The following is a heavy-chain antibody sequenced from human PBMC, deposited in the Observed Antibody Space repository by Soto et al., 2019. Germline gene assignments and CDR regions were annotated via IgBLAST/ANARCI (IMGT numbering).Heavy chain of an antibody. Sequence: PSQTLSLTCAISGDSVSSNRAALNWVRQSPSRGLEWLGRTYYRSKWSNDYALSVNSRITINPDASKNQFSLQLNSVTPEDTAVYYCVRGIDSSFDYWGQGTLVTVSS. D-gene: IGHD6-13*01. CDR3: VRGIDSSFDY. CDR1: GDSVSSNRAA. J-gene: IGHJ4*02. CDR2: TYYRSKWSN. V-gene: IGHV6-1*01.